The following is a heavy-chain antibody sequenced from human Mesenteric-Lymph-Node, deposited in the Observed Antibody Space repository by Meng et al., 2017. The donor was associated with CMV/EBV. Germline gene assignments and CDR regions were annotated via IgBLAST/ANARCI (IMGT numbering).Heavy chain of an antibody. Sequence: GESLKISCAASGFTFTTYGMHWVRQAPGKGLEWVAFIAYDGGSNKYYADSVKGRFTISRDNSKNTLYLQMNSLRAEDTAVYYCAKVLGATKGYYYGMDVWGQGTTVTVSS. D-gene: IGHD1-26*01. CDR3: AKVLGATKGYYYGMDV. J-gene: IGHJ6*02. CDR1: GFTFTTYG. CDR2: IAYDGGSNK. V-gene: IGHV3-30*02.